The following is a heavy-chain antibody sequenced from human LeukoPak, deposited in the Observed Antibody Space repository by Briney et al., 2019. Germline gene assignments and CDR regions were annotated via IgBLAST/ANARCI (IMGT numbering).Heavy chain of an antibody. V-gene: IGHV3-33*01. Sequence: GGSLRLSCAASGFTFSSYGMHWVRQAPGKGLEGVAVIWYDGSNKYYADSVKGRFTISRDNSKNTLYMQMNSLRAEDTAVYYCARDTPPGAAAGSNYFDYWGQGTLVTVSS. CDR3: ARDTPPGAAAGSNYFDY. CDR1: GFTFSSYG. CDR2: IWYDGSNK. J-gene: IGHJ4*02. D-gene: IGHD6-13*01.